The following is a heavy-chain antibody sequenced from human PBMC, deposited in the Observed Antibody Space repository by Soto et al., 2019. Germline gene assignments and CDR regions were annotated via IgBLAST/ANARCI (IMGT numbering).Heavy chain of an antibody. J-gene: IGHJ4*02. CDR2: IYYSGST. D-gene: IGHD3-16*01. Sequence: SETLSLTCTVSGGSISSSSYYWGWIRQPPGKGLEWIGSIYYSGSTYYNPSLKSRVTISVDTSKNQFSLKLSSVTAADTAVYYCASMGSEFINFDYWGQGTQVTVSS. V-gene: IGHV4-39*01. CDR1: GGSISSSSYY. CDR3: ASMGSEFINFDY.